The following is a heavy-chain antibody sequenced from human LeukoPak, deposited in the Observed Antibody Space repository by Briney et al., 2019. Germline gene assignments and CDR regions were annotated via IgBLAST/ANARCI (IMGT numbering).Heavy chain of an antibody. CDR2: ISSNGGST. CDR3: VKGLYYYGSGSLDY. CDR1: GFTFSSYA. Sequence: GGSLRLSCSASGFTFSSYAMHWVRQAPGKGLEYVSGISSNGGSTYCADSVKGRFTISRDNSKNTLYLQMSSLRAEDTAVYYCVKGLYYYGSGSLDYWGQGTLVTVSS. V-gene: IGHV3-64D*06. D-gene: IGHD3-10*01. J-gene: IGHJ4*02.